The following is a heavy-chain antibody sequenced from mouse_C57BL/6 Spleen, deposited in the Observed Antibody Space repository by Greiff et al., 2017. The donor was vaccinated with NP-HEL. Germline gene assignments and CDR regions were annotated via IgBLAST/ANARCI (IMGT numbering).Heavy chain of an antibody. J-gene: IGHJ3*01. CDR3: ARSNYDYDGAY. V-gene: IGHV1-82*01. D-gene: IGHD2-4*01. CDR2: IYPGDGDT. Sequence: QVQLQQSGPELVKPGASVKISCKASGYAFSSSWMNWVKQRPGKGLEWIGRIYPGDGDTNYNGKFKGKATLTADKSSSTAYMQLSSLTSEDSAVYFCARSNYDYDGAYWGQGTLVTVSA. CDR1: GYAFSSSW.